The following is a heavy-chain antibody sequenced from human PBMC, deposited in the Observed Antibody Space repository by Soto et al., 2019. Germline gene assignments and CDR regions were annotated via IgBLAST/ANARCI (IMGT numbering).Heavy chain of an antibody. CDR2: ISYDGSNK. V-gene: IGHV3-30*18. D-gene: IGHD3-22*01. Sequence: QVQLVESGGGVVQPGMSLRLSCAASGFTFSSYGMHWVRQAPGKGLEWVTIISYDGSNKYYADSVKGRFTVSRDNSKNTLYLQMNSLRAEDTAVYYCAKQLRYYYDRSDAFDIWGQGTMVTVSS. CDR3: AKQLRYYYDRSDAFDI. J-gene: IGHJ3*02. CDR1: GFTFSSYG.